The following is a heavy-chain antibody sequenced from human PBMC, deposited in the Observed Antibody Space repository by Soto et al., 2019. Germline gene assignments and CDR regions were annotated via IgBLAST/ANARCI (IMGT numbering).Heavy chain of an antibody. V-gene: IGHV3-9*01. CDR3: ARIPAAIGYMDV. CDR2: IVWNSGNI. CDR1: GFTFDDYA. J-gene: IGHJ6*03. D-gene: IGHD2-2*02. Sequence: EVQLVESGGGLVQPGTSLRLSCAASGFTFDDYAMHWVRQAPGKGLEWVSGIVWNSGNIGYAGSVKGRITISRDNAKNSLYLQMNSLRTEDTALYYCARIPAAIGYMDVWGKGTTVTVSS.